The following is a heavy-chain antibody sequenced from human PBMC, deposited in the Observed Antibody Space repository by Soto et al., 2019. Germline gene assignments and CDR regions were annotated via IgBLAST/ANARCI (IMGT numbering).Heavy chain of an antibody. CDR2: INGDGRTT. Sequence: EVQLVESGGGLVQPGGSLRLSCAASGFTFSSYWIHWVRQAPGKGLVWVSRINGDGRTTNYADSVRGQFAISRDNAKNTVYPQMNSLRAEDTAVYYCARGAAGRYYSDYWGQGTLVTVSS. J-gene: IGHJ4*02. CDR3: ARGAAGRYYSDY. V-gene: IGHV3-74*01. CDR1: GFTFSSYW. D-gene: IGHD2-15*01.